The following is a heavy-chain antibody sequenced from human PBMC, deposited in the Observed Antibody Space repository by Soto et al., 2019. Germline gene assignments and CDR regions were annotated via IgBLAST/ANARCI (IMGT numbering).Heavy chain of an antibody. CDR2: INHSGST. J-gene: IGHJ4*02. D-gene: IGHD6-19*01. CDR1: GGSFSDYY. CDR3: ARARIELRGSSGWYYFDY. Sequence: PSQTLPLPCAVYGGSFSDYYCSWIRQPPGKGLEWIGEINHSGSTNYNPSLKSRVTISVDTSKNQFSLKLSSVTAADTAVYYCARARIELRGSSGWYYFDYWGQGTLVTVSS. V-gene: IGHV4-34*01.